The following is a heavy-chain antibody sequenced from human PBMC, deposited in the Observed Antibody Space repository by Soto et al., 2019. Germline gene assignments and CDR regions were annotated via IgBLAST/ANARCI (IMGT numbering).Heavy chain of an antibody. V-gene: IGHV1-69*18. J-gene: IGHJ6*02. CDR1: GGIFRTYS. Sequence: QVQLVQSGAEVKRPGSSVKVSCKASGGIFRTYSIYWVRQAPGQGLEWMGSIIPLFGTPNYAQKFQGRVIISADESTSPAYMEVTSLRSEDTAMYFCARRQGGNLDNYYNMDVWGQGTTVTVSS. D-gene: IGHD4-4*01. CDR3: ARRQGGNLDNYYNMDV. CDR2: IIPLFGTP.